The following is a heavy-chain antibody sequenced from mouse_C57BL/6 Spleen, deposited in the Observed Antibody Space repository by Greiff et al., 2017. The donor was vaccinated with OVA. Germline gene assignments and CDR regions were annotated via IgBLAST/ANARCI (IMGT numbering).Heavy chain of an antibody. CDR2: IYPGGGYT. CDR1: GYTFTNYW. V-gene: IGHV1-63*01. J-gene: IGHJ1*03. CDR3: ARGGDYYGSSPWYFDV. D-gene: IGHD1-1*01. Sequence: QVQLQQSGAELVRPGTSVKMSCKASGYTFTNYWIGWAKRRPGHGLEWIGDIYPGGGYTNYNEKFKGKATLTADKSSSTAYMQFSSLTSEDSAIYYCARGGDYYGSSPWYFDVWGTGTTVTGSS.